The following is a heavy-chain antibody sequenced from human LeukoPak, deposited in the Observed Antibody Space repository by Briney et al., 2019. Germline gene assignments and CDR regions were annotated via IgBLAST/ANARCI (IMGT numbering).Heavy chain of an antibody. Sequence: SVKVSCKASGGTFSSYTISWVRQAPGQGLEWMGRIIPILGIANYAQKFQGRVTINADKSTRTAYLELRSLRSEDTAVYYRARDRGYCSGGSCYSSGNYYYYMDVWGKGTTVTVSS. CDR2: IIPILGIA. J-gene: IGHJ6*03. V-gene: IGHV1-69*04. D-gene: IGHD2-15*01. CDR3: ARDRGYCSGGSCYSSGNYYYYMDV. CDR1: GGTFSSYT.